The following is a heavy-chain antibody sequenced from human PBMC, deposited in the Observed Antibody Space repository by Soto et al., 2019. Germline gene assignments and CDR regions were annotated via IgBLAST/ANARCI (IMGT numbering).Heavy chain of an antibody. CDR2: IYYSGST. CDR1: GGSISSGGYY. D-gene: IGHD3-9*01. CDR3: AGARGHYDILTGFADLNWFDP. Sequence: QVQLQESGPGLVKPSQTLSLTCTVSGGSISSGGYYWSWIRQHPGKGLEWIGYIYYSGSTYYNPSLKSRVTISVDTSKNQFSLKLSSVTAADTAVYYCAGARGHYDILTGFADLNWFDPWGQGTLVTVSS. J-gene: IGHJ5*02. V-gene: IGHV4-31*03.